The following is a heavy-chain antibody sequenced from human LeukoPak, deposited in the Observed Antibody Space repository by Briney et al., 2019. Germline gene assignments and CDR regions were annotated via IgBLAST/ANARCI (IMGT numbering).Heavy chain of an antibody. J-gene: IGHJ4*02. CDR3: ARGYPSTLCKGDYVHPYYLDY. CDR2: IIPMFGTT. CDR1: GGTFSSYI. Sequence: SVKVSCKASGGTFSSYIIKWVRQAPGQGLEWMGGIIPMFGTTVYAQKFQGRVTITADKSTSTAYMELSSLRSEDTAVYYCARGYPSTLCKGDYVHPYYLDYWGQGILVTVSS. V-gene: IGHV1-69*06. D-gene: IGHD4-17*01.